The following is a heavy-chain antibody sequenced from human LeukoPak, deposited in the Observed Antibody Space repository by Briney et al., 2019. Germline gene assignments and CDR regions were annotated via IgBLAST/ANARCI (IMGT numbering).Heavy chain of an antibody. CDR2: ISSSGSTI. CDR3: ARVPYSSGWYYYYYYYMDV. V-gene: IGHV3-11*01. D-gene: IGHD6-19*01. Sequence: GGSLRLSCAASGFTFSDYCMSWIRQAPGKGLEWVSYISSSGSTIYYADSVKGRFTISRDNAKNSLYLQMNSLRAEDTAVYYCARVPYSSGWYYYYYYYMDVWGKGTTVTVSS. J-gene: IGHJ6*03. CDR1: GFTFSDYC.